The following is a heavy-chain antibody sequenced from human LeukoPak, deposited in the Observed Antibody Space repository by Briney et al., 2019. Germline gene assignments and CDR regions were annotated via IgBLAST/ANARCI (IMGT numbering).Heavy chain of an antibody. CDR1: GGAISRWC. J-gene: IGHJ4*02. CDR2: FCTTGST. Sequence: SETLSLTCTVSGGAISRWCWSWLRQPAGKGLEWIGRFCTTGSTNYSPSLKSRVTMSVDTSKNQFSLNLSVTAADTAVYYCATGAGDFDHWGQGILVTVSS. CDR3: ATGAGDFDH. D-gene: IGHD1-14*01. V-gene: IGHV4-4*07.